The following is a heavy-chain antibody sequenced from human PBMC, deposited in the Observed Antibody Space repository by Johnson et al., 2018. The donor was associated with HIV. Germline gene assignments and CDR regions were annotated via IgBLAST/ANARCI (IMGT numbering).Heavy chain of an antibody. J-gene: IGHJ3*01. Sequence: QVQLVESGGGVVQPGGSLRLSCAASGFTFRSNGMHWVRQAPGKGLEWVTFIQYDGSDKSYADSVKGPFTVSRDNSKNPLYLQMNSLRGEDTAMYYCAKDGGRWSYSFDVWGQGTMVSVSS. CDR1: GFTFRSNG. D-gene: IGHD3-16*01. CDR3: AKDGGRWSYSFDV. CDR2: IQYDGSDK. V-gene: IGHV3-30*02.